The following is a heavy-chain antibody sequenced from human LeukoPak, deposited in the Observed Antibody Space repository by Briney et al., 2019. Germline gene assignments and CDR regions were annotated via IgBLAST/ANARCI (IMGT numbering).Heavy chain of an antibody. CDR2: ISAYNGNT. CDR3: ARGVALPFRNYDFWSGYSHTDYFDY. CDR1: GYTFTSYG. D-gene: IGHD3-3*01. Sequence: GASVKVSCKASGYTFTSYGISWVRQAPGQGLEWMGWISAYNGNTNYAQKLQGRVAMTTDTSTSTAYMELRSLRSDDTAVYYCARGVALPFRNYDFWSGYSHTDYFDYWGQGTLVTVSS. V-gene: IGHV1-18*01. J-gene: IGHJ4*02.